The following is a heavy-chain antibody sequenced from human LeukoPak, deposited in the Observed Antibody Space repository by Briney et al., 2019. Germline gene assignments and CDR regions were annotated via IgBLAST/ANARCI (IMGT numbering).Heavy chain of an antibody. CDR3: ARGSTWWLPVDY. CDR1: GFTVSSNY. V-gene: IGHV3-66*01. CDR2: IYSGGST. J-gene: IGHJ4*02. Sequence: GGSLRLSCAASGFTVSSNYMSWVRQAPGKGLEWVSVIYSGGSTYYADSVKGRFTISRDNSKNTLYLQMNSLRAEDTAVYYCARGSTWWLPVDYWGQGTLVTVSS. D-gene: IGHD2-15*01.